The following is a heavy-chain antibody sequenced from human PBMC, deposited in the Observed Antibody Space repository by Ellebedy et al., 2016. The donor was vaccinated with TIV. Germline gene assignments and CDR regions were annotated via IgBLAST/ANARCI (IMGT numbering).Heavy chain of an antibody. Sequence: PGGSLRLSCAASGFTFGDYYMSWIRQAPGKGLEWVSYISGSSSYTNYADSVQGRFTTSRDNAKNSLFLQMNSLRAEDTAVYYCARDPLTELTKDWYFDLWGSGTLVTVST. V-gene: IGHV3-11*06. CDR2: ISGSSSYT. CDR3: ARDPLTELTKDWYFDL. D-gene: IGHD1-26*01. CDR1: GFTFGDYY. J-gene: IGHJ2*01.